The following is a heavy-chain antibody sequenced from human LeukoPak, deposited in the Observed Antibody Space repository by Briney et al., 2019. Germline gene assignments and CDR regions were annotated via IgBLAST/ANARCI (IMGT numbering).Heavy chain of an antibody. D-gene: IGHD6-19*01. CDR3: AASIRRITVAGPSLDY. CDR2: IYSSGRT. J-gene: IGHJ4*02. V-gene: IGHV4-4*07. Sequence: PSETLSLTCTVSGGSMSSYYWSWIRQPAGKGLEWIGRIYSSGRTNYNPSLKSRVTMSVDTSKNQFSLKLSSVTAADTAVYYCAASIRRITVAGPSLDYWGQGTLVTVSP. CDR1: GGSMSSYY.